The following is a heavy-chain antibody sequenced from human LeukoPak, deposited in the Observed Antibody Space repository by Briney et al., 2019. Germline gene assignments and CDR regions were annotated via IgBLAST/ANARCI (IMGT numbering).Heavy chain of an antibody. J-gene: IGHJ3*02. CDR3: ARARNYYDSSDYYYEGDAFDI. D-gene: IGHD3-22*01. CDR2: IHYTGST. Sequence: PSETLSLTCTVSGGSISSYYWSWLRQPPEKGLEWLGYIHYTGSTNYNPSLKSRVTISVDTSKNQFSLKLSSVTAADTAVYYCARARNYYDSSDYYYEGDAFDIWGQGTMVTVSS. CDR1: GGSISSYY. V-gene: IGHV4-59*01.